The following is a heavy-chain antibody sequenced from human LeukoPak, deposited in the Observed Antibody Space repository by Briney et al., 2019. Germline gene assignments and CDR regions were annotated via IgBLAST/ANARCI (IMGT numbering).Heavy chain of an antibody. CDR3: ARGGPAARLITFGGVTDY. D-gene: IGHD3-16*01. J-gene: IGHJ4*02. Sequence: ASVKVSCKASGYTFTGYYMHWVRQAPGLGLEWMGWVNPNSGGTNYAQKLQGRVTMTTDTSTSTAYMELRNLRSDDTAVYYCARGGPAARLITFGGVTDYWGQGTLVTVSS. V-gene: IGHV1-2*02. CDR2: VNPNSGGT. CDR1: GYTFTGYY.